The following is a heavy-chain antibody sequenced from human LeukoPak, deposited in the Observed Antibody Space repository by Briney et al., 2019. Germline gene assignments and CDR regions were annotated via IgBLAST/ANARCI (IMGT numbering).Heavy chain of an antibody. J-gene: IGHJ6*04. Sequence: GGSLRLSCAASGFTFSSYWMSWVRQAPGKGLEWVANIKQDGSEKYYVDSVKGRFTISRDNAKNSLYLQMNSLRAEDTAVYYCARDLYCCSTSCYLRYYYYYGMDVWGKGTTVTVSS. D-gene: IGHD2-2*01. CDR1: GFTFSSYW. CDR3: ARDLYCCSTSCYLRYYYYYGMDV. V-gene: IGHV3-7*03. CDR2: IKQDGSEK.